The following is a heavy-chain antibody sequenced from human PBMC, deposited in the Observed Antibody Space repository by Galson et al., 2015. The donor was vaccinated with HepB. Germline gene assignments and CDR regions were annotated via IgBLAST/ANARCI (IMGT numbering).Heavy chain of an antibody. CDR1: GYTFSSFS. Sequence: SVKVSCKASGYTFSSFSIHWMRQAPGQGLEWMGCINAGNGVTKYSQNFQGRVTISRDTSASTAYLELSSLISQGTAVYYCARGYEYIDYWGQGTRVTVSS. J-gene: IGHJ4*02. V-gene: IGHV1-3*01. CDR3: ARGYEYIDY. D-gene: IGHD2-2*01. CDR2: INAGNGVT.